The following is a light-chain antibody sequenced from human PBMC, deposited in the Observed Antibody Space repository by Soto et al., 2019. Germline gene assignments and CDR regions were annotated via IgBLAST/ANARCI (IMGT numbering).Light chain of an antibody. J-gene: IGKJ1*01. CDR1: QSVSSSF. Sequence: EIVLTQSPGTLSLSPGERATLSCRASQSVSSSFLAWYQRKPGQAPRLLIYGASSRAIGIPDRFSGSGSRTDFTLTISRLEPEDFAVYYCQQYGSSPPTFGQGTKVEIK. CDR2: GAS. V-gene: IGKV3-20*01. CDR3: QQYGSSPPT.